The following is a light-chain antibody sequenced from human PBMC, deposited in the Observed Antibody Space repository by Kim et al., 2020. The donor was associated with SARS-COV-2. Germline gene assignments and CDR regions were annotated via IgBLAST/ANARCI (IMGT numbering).Light chain of an antibody. CDR2: GAS. CDR1: QSVSSSY. V-gene: IGKV3-20*01. Sequence: EIVLTQSPGTLSLSPGERATLSCRASQSVSSSYLAWYQQKPGQAPRLLISGASSRATGIPDRFSGSGSGTDFTLTISRLEPEDFAVYYCQRYVSSRAITFFEGTRMGIK. J-gene: IGKJ5*01. CDR3: QRYVSSRAIT.